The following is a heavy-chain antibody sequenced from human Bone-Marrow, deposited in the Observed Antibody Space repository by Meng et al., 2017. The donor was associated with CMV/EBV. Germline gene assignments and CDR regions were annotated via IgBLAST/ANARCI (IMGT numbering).Heavy chain of an antibody. CDR1: GFIFSSYT. CDR2: ISGRGDST. J-gene: IGHJ4*02. D-gene: IGHD3-22*01. CDR3: ARDYGNYDSSGYYPH. V-gene: IGHV3-23*01. Sequence: GESLKISCVASGFIFSSYTMTWVRQAPGKGLEWVSGISGRGDSTYFADSVKGRFTISRDNSKNTLYLQMNSLRAEDTAVYYCARDYGNYDSSGYYPHWGQGTLVTVSS.